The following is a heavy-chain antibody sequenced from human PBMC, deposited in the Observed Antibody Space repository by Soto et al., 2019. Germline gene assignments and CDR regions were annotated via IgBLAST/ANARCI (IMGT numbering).Heavy chain of an antibody. Sequence: QVQLQESGPGQVKPSETLSLTCTVSGGSISSYYWSWIRQPPGKGLEWIGYIYYSGSTNYNPSLRVRVPISVDPSKTQSSLKLSSVTAADTAVNYCPGYGSGSDPRFDPWGQGPLVTVSS. J-gene: IGHJ5*02. CDR2: IYYSGST. D-gene: IGHD3-10*01. CDR3: PGYGSGSDPRFDP. CDR1: GGSISSYY. V-gene: IGHV4-59*01.